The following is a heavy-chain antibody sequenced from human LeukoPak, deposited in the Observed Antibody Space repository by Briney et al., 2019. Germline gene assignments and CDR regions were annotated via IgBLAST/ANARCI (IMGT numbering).Heavy chain of an antibody. V-gene: IGHV3-7*04. D-gene: IGHD3-22*01. Sequence: GGSLRLSCTGSGFAFSSYWMNWVRQAPGKGLEWVANIKQDGSERYYVDSVKGRFTISRDNAKNSLYLQMNSLRAEDTAVYYCARDYFDSGDYYHAFDIWGQGTMVTVSS. CDR2: IKQDGSER. J-gene: IGHJ3*02. CDR1: GFAFSSYW. CDR3: ARDYFDSGDYYHAFDI.